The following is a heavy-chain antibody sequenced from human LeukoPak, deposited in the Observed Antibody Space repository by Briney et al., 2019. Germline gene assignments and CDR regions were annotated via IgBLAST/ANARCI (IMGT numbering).Heavy chain of an antibody. J-gene: IGHJ6*02. CDR2: IYSGGST. CDR1: GFTVSSNY. D-gene: IGHD3-22*01. V-gene: IGHV3-66*02. Sequence: GGSLRLSCAASGFTVSSNYMSWVRQAPGKGLEWVSVIYSGGSTYYADSVKGRFTISRDNSKNTLYLQMNSLRAEDTAVYYCARDYYDSSGYNRYYGMGVWGQGTTVTVSS. CDR3: ARDYYDSSGYNRYYGMGV.